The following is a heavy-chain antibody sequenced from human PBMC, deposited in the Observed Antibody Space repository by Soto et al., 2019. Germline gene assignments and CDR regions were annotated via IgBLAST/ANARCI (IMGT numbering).Heavy chain of an antibody. CDR2: INHSGST. D-gene: IGHD2-15*01. Sequence: KPSETLSLTCTVSGVSIFSHSYYWGWIRQAPGKGLEWIATINHSGSTYHNPSLKSRVTMSVDTSKNQFSLNLSSVTAADTAVYYCARRYAPRYSSGNNHFDLWGQGTLVTVSS. CDR1: GVSIFSHSYY. V-gene: IGHV4-39*01. CDR3: ARRYAPRYSSGNNHFDL. J-gene: IGHJ4*02.